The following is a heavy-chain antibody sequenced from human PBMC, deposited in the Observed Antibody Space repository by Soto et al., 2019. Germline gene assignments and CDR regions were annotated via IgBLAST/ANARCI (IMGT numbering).Heavy chain of an antibody. V-gene: IGHV2-5*02. D-gene: IGHD6-19*01. CDR1: GFSLSSTRMA. J-gene: IGHJ4*02. CDR3: AHIVVAGLGYYFDY. Sequence: QITLKESGPTLVKHTQTLTLTCTFSGFSLSSTRMAVGWSRQPPGKALEWLALIYWDDDKRYSPFLKSRLTITKDTSKNQVVLTMSNMDPVDTARYYCAHIVVAGLGYYFDYWGQGTLVTVSS. CDR2: IYWDDDK.